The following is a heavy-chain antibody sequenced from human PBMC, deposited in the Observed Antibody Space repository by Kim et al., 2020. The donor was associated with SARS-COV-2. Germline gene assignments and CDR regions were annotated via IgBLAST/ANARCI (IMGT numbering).Heavy chain of an antibody. CDR2: INHSGST. CDR3: ARARSIVVVTALRYNWFDP. D-gene: IGHD2-21*02. CDR1: GGSFSGYY. J-gene: IGHJ5*02. Sequence: SETLSLTCAVYGGSFSGYYWSWIRQPPGKGLEWIGEINHSGSTNYNPSLKSRVTISVDTSKNQFSLKLSSVTAADTAVYYCARARSIVVVTALRYNWFDPWGQGTLVTVSS. V-gene: IGHV4-34*01.